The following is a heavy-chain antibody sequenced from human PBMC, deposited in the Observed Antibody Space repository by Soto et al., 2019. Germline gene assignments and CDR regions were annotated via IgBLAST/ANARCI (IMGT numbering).Heavy chain of an antibody. J-gene: IGHJ6*02. CDR2: ISSSSSYI. Sequence: EVQLVESGGGLVKPGGSLRLSCAASGFTFSSYSMNWVRQAPGKGLEWVSSISSSSSYIYYADSVKGRFTISRDNAKNSLYLQMNRLRAEDTAVYYCARDLEAMVRGVSAYYYYGMDVWGQGTTVTVSS. CDR3: ARDLEAMVRGVSAYYYYGMDV. D-gene: IGHD3-10*01. CDR1: GFTFSSYS. V-gene: IGHV3-21*01.